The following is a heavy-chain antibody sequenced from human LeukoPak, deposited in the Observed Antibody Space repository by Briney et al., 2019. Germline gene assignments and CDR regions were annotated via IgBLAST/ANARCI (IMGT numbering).Heavy chain of an antibody. CDR2: INHSGST. Sequence: PSETLSLTCTVSGGSISSYYWSWIRQPPGKGLEWIGEINHSGSTNYNPSLKSRVTISVDTSKNQFSLKLSSVTAADTAVYYCARGLTDIVVVVAATTRFDPWGQGTLVTVSS. CDR1: GGSISSYY. J-gene: IGHJ5*02. CDR3: ARGLTDIVVVVAATTRFDP. D-gene: IGHD2-15*01. V-gene: IGHV4-34*01.